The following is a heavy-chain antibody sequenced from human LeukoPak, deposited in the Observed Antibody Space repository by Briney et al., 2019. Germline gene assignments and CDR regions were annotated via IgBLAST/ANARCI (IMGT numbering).Heavy chain of an antibody. CDR2: IYNSGST. V-gene: IGHV4-59*01. Sequence: SETLPLTCTVSDASLSHDSWSWIRQPPGKGLEWIGHIYNSGSTNYNPSLKSRVTISVDTSKNQFSLKVSSVTAADTAVYYCARVGGTNYYYYNDLDVWGQGTTVTVSS. J-gene: IGHJ6*02. CDR1: DASLSHDS. CDR3: ARVGGTNYYYYNDLDV. D-gene: IGHD1-26*01.